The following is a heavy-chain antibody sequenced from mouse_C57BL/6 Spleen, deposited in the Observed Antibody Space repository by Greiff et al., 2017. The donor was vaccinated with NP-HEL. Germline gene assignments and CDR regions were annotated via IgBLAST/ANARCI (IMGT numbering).Heavy chain of an antibody. D-gene: IGHD1-1*02. V-gene: IGHV1-61*01. CDR3: ARWYARDYYAMDY. CDR2: IYPSDSET. Sequence: QVQLQQPGAELVRPGSSVKLSCKASGYTFTSYWMDWVKQRPGQGLEWIGNIYPSDSETHYNQKFKDKATLTVDKSSSTAYMQLSSLTSEDSAVYYCARWYARDYYAMDYWGQGTSVTVSS. CDR1: GYTFTSYW. J-gene: IGHJ4*01.